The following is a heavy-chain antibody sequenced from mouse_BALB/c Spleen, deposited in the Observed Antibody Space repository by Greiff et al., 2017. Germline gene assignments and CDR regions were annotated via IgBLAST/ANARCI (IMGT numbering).Heavy chain of an antibody. V-gene: IGHV14-3*02. D-gene: IGHD2-1*01. CDR2: IDPANGNT. CDR1: GFNIKDTY. Sequence: VQLQQSGAELVKPGASVKLSCTASGFNIKDTYMHWVKQRPEQGLEWIGRIDPANGNTKYDPKFQGKATITADTSSNTAYLQLSSLTSEDTAVYYCARFPCGNSLDYWGQGTTLTVSS. CDR3: ARFPCGNSLDY. J-gene: IGHJ2*01.